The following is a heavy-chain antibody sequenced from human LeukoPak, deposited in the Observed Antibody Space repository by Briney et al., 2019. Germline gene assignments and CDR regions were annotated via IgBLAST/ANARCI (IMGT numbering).Heavy chain of an antibody. CDR2: ISYDGTNK. J-gene: IGHJ4*02. V-gene: IGHV3-30*18. CDR1: GFTFSNYD. CDR3: AKDDRGNEAPFDY. Sequence: GGSLRLSCAASGFTFSNYDMHCVRQAPGKGLEWVAVISYDGTNKYYADSVKGRFTISRDNSKNTLHLQMNSLRAEDTAVYYCAKDDRGNEAPFDYWGQGTLVTVSS.